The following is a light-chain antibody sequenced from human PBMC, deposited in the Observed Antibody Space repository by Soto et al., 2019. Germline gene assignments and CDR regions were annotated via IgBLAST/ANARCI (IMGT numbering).Light chain of an antibody. V-gene: IGKV3-15*01. CDR1: QSVNSN. CDR2: GAS. Sequence: KVMTQSPATLSVSPGERATLSCRASQSVNSNLAWYQQKPGQAPRLLLYGASTRAIGIPARFSGSASGTEITLTISSLKSEDSAVYYCQQYNDWPLTFGGGTKVEI. CDR3: QQYNDWPLT. J-gene: IGKJ4*01.